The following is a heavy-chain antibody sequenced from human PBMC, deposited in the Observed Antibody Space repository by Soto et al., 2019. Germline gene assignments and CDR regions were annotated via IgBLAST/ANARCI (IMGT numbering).Heavy chain of an antibody. V-gene: IGHV4-61*01. J-gene: IGHJ5*02. CDR3: GRRNSGGNWFDP. CDR1: GGSVTSGTYF. D-gene: IGHD4-17*01. Sequence: QVQLQESGPGLVKPSETLSLTCPVSGGSVTSGTYFWNWVLQPPGKGLEWIGYISYNGNTDYNPSLKSRATISVDTSKTQFSLKLTSLTAADTAVYYCGRRNSGGNWFDPWGPGTLVTVSS. CDR2: ISYNGNT.